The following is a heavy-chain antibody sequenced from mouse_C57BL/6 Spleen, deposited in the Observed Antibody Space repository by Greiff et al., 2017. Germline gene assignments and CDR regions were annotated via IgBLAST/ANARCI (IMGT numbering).Heavy chain of an antibody. CDR3: AREGYYRFDY. CDR2: IDPNSGGT. V-gene: IGHV1-72*01. J-gene: IGHJ2*01. Sequence: QVQLQQSGAELVKPGASVKLSCKASGYTFTSYWMHWVKQRPGRGLVRIGRIDPNSGGTKYNEKFKSKATLTVDKPSSTAYMQLSSLTSEDSAVYCCAREGYYRFDYWGQGTTLTVSS. D-gene: IGHD2-12*01. CDR1: GYTFTSYW.